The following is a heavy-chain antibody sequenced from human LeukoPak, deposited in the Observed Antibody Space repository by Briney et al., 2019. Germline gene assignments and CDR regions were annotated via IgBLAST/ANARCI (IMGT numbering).Heavy chain of an antibody. V-gene: IGHV3-23*01. CDR3: AKDRFGYYGSRDAFDI. CDR2: ISGSGGST. Sequence: GGSLRLSCAASGFTFSSYAMNWVRQAPGKGLEWVSAISGSGGSTYYADSVKGRFTISRDNSKNTLYLQMNSLRAEDTAVYYCAKDRFGYYGSRDAFDIWGQGTMVTVSS. CDR1: GFTFSSYA. D-gene: IGHD3-10*01. J-gene: IGHJ3*02.